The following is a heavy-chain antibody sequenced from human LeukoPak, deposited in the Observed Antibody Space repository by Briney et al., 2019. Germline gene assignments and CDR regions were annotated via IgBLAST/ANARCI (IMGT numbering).Heavy chain of an antibody. CDR1: GFTFSSYW. CDR2: IHSDGSTT. Sequence: GGSLRLSCAASGFTFSSYWMHWVRQAPGKGLVWVSRIHSDGSTTSYADSVKGRFTISRDNANSTLYLQMNSLRAEDTAVYYCARGGSTRADYWGQGTLVTVSS. D-gene: IGHD6-13*01. V-gene: IGHV3-74*01. J-gene: IGHJ4*02. CDR3: ARGGSTRADY.